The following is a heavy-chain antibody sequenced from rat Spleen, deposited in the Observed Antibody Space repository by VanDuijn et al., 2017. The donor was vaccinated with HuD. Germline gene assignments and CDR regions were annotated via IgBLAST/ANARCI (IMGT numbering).Heavy chain of an antibody. CDR3: ARQDYYDGTYFDY. CDR1: GFTFSDYG. V-gene: IGHV5-29*01. D-gene: IGHD1-12*02. Sequence: EVQLVESGGGLVQPGRSLKLSCAASGFTFSDYGMAWVRQAPTKGLEWVATISYGDSSGHSITYYRDSVKGRFTISRDNAKSTLYLQMDSLRSEDTATYYCARQDYYDGTYFDYWGQGVMVTVSS. J-gene: IGHJ2*01. CDR2: ISYGDSSGHSIT.